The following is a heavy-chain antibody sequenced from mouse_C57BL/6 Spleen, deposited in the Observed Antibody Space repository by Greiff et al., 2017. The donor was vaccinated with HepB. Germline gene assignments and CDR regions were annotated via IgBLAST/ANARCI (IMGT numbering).Heavy chain of an antibody. D-gene: IGHD2-2*01. CDR1: GYSITSGYY. V-gene: IGHV3-6*01. CDR2: ISYDGSN. CDR3: AWGVTRYFDV. Sequence: VQLKVSGPGLVKPSQSLSLTCSVTGYSITSGYYWNWIRQFPGNKLEWMGYISYDGSNNYNPSLKNRISITRDTSKNQFFLKLNSVTTEDTATYYWAWGVTRYFDVWGTGTTVTVSS. J-gene: IGHJ1*03.